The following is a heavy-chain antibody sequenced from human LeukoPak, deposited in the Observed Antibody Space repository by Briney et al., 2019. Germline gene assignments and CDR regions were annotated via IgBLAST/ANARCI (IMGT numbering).Heavy chain of an antibody. CDR2: IYYSGST. V-gene: IGHV4-59*01. CDR3: ARDLSYDSI. J-gene: IGHJ4*02. CDR1: GGSISSYY. D-gene: IGHD3-3*01. Sequence: SETLSLTCTVSGGSISSYYWSWIRQPPGKGLEWIGYIYYSGSTNYNPSLKGRVTISVDTSKNQFSLKLSSVTAADTPVYYCARDLSYDSIWGQGTLVTVSS.